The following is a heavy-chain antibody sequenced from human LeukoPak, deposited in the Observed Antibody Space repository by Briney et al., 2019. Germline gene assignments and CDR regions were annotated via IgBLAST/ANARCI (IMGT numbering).Heavy chain of an antibody. CDR3: VRGNVKHYHSVADEYYYYMDV. J-gene: IGHJ6*03. CDR2: ISYSGTP. D-gene: IGHD2/OR15-2a*01. CDR1: GDSFSGFY. Sequence: PSETLSLTCGVYGDSFSGFYWTWVRQAPGNGLEWIGEISYSGTPRYNPSLNSRITITLDTSKKQISVNLSPVTAADTAVYYCVRGNVKHYHSVADEYYYYMDVWGKGTAVIVTS. V-gene: IGHV4-34*01.